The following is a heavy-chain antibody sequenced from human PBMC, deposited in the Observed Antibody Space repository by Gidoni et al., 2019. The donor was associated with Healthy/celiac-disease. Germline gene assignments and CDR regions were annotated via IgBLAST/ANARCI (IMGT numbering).Heavy chain of an antibody. Sequence: QVQLQQWGAGLLKPSETLSLTCAVYGGSFCGYYWSWIRQPPGKGLEWIGEINHSGSTNYNPSLKSRVTISVDTSKNQFSLKLSSVTAADTAVYYCARGLTTISPRSDAFDIWGQGTMVTVSS. V-gene: IGHV4-34*01. CDR3: ARGLTTISPRSDAFDI. CDR2: INHSGST. CDR1: GGSFCGYY. D-gene: IGHD3-22*01. J-gene: IGHJ3*02.